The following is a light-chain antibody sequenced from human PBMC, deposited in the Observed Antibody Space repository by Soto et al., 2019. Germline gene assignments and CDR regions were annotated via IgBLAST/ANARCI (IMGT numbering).Light chain of an antibody. Sequence: QSVLTQPRSVSGSPGQSVTISCTGTSSDVGGYNYVSWYQQHPGKAPKLMIYDVTTRPSGVPDRFSGSKSGNTASLTISWLQAEDEADYYCSSHAVSSVVFGTGTKVTVL. V-gene: IGLV2-11*01. CDR3: SSHAVSSVV. CDR2: DVT. J-gene: IGLJ1*01. CDR1: SSDVGGYNY.